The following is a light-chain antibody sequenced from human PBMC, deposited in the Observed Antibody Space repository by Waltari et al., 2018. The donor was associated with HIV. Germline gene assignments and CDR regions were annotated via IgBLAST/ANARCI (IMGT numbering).Light chain of an antibody. CDR1: QSVSSY. Sequence: EIVLTQSPATLSLSPGERATLSCRASQSVSSYLAWYQQNPGQAPRLLIYDASNRATGIPARFSGSGSGTDFTLTISSLESEDFAVYYCQQRRSWPKTFGQGTKVEIK. CDR2: DAS. J-gene: IGKJ1*01. CDR3: QQRRSWPKT. V-gene: IGKV3-11*01.